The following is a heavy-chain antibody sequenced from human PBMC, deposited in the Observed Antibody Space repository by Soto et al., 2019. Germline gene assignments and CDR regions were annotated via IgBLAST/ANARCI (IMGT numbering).Heavy chain of an antibody. CDR3: ARQGYSYACDY. V-gene: IGHV4-34*01. J-gene: IGHJ4*02. CDR2: INHSGST. D-gene: IGHD5-18*01. Sequence: SETLSLTCAVYGGSFSGYYWSWIRQPPGKGLEWIGEINHSGSTNYNPSLKSRVTISVDTSKNQFSLKLSSVTAADTAVYYCARQGYSYACDYWGQGTLVTVSS. CDR1: GGSFSGYY.